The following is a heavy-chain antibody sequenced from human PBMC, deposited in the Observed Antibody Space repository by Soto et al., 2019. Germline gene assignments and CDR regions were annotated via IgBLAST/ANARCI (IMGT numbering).Heavy chain of an antibody. CDR1: GDSVSSNCAA. J-gene: IGHJ4*02. V-gene: IGHV6-1*01. CDR3: AREGIAAAGTEPELDY. CDR2: TYYRSKWYN. Sequence: SETLSLTCAISGDSVSSNCAAWNWIRQSPSRGLEWLGRTYYRSKWYNDYAVSVKSRITINPDTSKNQFSLQLNSVTPEDTAVYYCAREGIAAAGTEPELDYWGQGTLVTVSS. D-gene: IGHD6-13*01.